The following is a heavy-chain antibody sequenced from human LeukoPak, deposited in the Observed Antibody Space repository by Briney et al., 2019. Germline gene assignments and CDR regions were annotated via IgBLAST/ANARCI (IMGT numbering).Heavy chain of an antibody. CDR1: GFTFSSYA. J-gene: IGHJ4*02. CDR2: ISGSGGST. CDR3: AKDRPLYYYDSSGYPNFDY. V-gene: IGHV3-23*01. D-gene: IGHD3-22*01. Sequence: GGSLRLSCAASGFTFSSYAMSWVRQAPGKGLEWVSAISGSGGSTYYADSVKGRFTISRDNSKTTLYLQMNSLRAEDTAVYYCAKDRPLYYYDSSGYPNFDYWGQGTLVTVSS.